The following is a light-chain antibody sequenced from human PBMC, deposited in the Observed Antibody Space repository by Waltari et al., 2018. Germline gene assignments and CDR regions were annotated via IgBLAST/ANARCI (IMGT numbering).Light chain of an antibody. CDR1: QSILYSSNNKNY. V-gene: IGKV4-1*01. J-gene: IGKJ5*01. CDR2: WAS. CDR3: QQFYTTPFT. Sequence: SQSILYSSNNKNYLAWYQQKPGQPPKLLVDWASTRESGVPDRFSASGSGTDFTLTISSLQAEDVAVYYCQQFYTTPFTFGQGTRLEIK.